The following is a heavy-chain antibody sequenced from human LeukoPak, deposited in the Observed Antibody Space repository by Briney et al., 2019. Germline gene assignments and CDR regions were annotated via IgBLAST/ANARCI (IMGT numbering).Heavy chain of an antibody. CDR2: IKQDGTEK. CDR1: GFTFSSYW. CDR3: ARGPHSSKYYSDTSGHYYFDY. Sequence: RPGGSLRLSCAASGFTFSSYWMSWVRQAPGKGLEWVANIKQDGTEKYYVDSVKGRFTISRDNAKNSVYLQMNSLRAEDTAVYYCARGPHSSKYYSDTSGHYYFDYWGQGTLVTVSS. J-gene: IGHJ4*02. D-gene: IGHD3-22*01. V-gene: IGHV3-7*01.